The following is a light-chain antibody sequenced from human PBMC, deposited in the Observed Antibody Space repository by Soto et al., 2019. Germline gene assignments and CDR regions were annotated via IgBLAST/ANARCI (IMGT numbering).Light chain of an antibody. CDR1: QSVGTY. CDR2: SSS. Sequence: ENVLTQSPGTLSLSPGERATLSCRASQSVGTYLAWYQQKPGQTPRLLIYSSSTRATGIPARFSGSGSGTEFTLTISSLQSEDFAVYYCQQYNDWPWTFGQGTKVDIK. J-gene: IGKJ1*01. V-gene: IGKV3-15*01. CDR3: QQYNDWPWT.